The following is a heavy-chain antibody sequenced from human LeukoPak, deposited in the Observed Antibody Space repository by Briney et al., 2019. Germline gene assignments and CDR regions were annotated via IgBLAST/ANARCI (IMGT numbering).Heavy chain of an antibody. J-gene: IGHJ4*02. Sequence: SETLSLTCTVSGGSISSSSYYWGWIRQPPGKGLEWIGSIYYSGSTYYNPSLKSRVTISVDTSKNQFSLKLSSVTAADTAVYYCARSTAMVTHWYFDNWGQGTLVTVSS. CDR3: ARSTAMVTHWYFDN. CDR2: IYYSGST. CDR1: GGSISSSSYY. V-gene: IGHV4-39*01. D-gene: IGHD5-18*01.